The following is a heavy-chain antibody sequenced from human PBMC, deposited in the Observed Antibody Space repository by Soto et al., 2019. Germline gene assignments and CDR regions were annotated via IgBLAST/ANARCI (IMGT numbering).Heavy chain of an antibody. Sequence: QVQLQESGPGLVKPSETLSLTCTVSGGSIDGYNCAWIRQPPGKSLEWVGYVYYNGGSRYNPSLGSRVTLSMDTSKSQFSLQLRSVTAADTAVYYCVRQGIGNLHGLVDVWGRGTTVTVSS. CDR3: VRQGIGNLHGLVDV. V-gene: IGHV4-59*08. CDR1: GGSIDGYN. CDR2: VYYNGGS. D-gene: IGHD3-10*01. J-gene: IGHJ6*02.